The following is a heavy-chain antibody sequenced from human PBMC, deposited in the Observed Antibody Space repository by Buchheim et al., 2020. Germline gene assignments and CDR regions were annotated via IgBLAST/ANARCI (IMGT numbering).Heavy chain of an antibody. V-gene: IGHV5-51*01. J-gene: IGHJ1*01. Sequence: EVQLVQSRAEVKKPGESLKISCKASGYSFNSYWIGWVRQMPGKGLEWMGIIYPGDSETDYSPSFQGHVTISADKSINTAYLQWSSLEASDTAMYYCAGTYDSSGYYYSNHGYFQYWGQGT. CDR1: GYSFNSYW. CDR2: IYPGDSET. CDR3: AGTYDSSGYYYSNHGYFQY. D-gene: IGHD3-22*01.